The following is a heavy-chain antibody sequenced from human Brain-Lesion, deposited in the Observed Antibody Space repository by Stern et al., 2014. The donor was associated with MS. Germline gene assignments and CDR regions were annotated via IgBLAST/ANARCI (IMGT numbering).Heavy chain of an antibody. Sequence: EMQLVESGGGLVQPGGSLRLSCAASGFNFSSYWMHWVRQFPEKGLVWVSQINRDGSDTSYADSVKGRFSISRDNIRNMLYLRMTSRRAEDTAVYYCARGVGDYWGQGARVTVSS. CDR3: ARGVGDY. D-gene: IGHD3-16*01. V-gene: IGHV3-74*02. J-gene: IGHJ4*02. CDR1: GFNFSSYW. CDR2: INRDGSDT.